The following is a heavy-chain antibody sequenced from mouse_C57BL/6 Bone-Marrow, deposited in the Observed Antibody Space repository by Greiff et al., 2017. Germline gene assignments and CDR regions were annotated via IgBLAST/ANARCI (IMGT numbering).Heavy chain of an antibody. CDR3: ARSYYGSIYRAMDY. CDR2: IRNKANGYTT. D-gene: IGHD1-1*01. CDR1: GFTFTDYY. V-gene: IGHV7-3*01. J-gene: IGHJ4*01. Sequence: EVKLMESGGGLVQPGGSLSLSCAASGFTFTDYYMSWVRQPPGKALEWLGFIRNKANGYTTEYSASVKGRFTISRDNSQSILYLQMNALRAEDSSTYYCARSYYGSIYRAMDYWGQGTSVTVSS.